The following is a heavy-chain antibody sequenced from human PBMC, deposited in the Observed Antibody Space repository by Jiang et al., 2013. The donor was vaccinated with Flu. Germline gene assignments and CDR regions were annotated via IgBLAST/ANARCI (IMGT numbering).Heavy chain of an antibody. V-gene: IGHV4-59*01. CDR1: GGSISSYY. J-gene: IGHJ5*02. D-gene: IGHD3-10*01. CDR2: IYYSGST. CDR3: ARDIVMVRGVIANWFDP. Sequence: PGLVKPSETLSLTCTVSGGSISSYYWSWIRQPPGKGLEWIGYIYYSGSTNYNPSLKSRVTISVDTSKNQFSLKLSSVTAADTAVYYCARDIVMVRGVIANWFDPWGQGTLVTVSS.